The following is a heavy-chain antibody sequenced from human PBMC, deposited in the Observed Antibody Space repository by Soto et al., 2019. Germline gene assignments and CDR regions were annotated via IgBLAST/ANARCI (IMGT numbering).Heavy chain of an antibody. V-gene: IGHV3-13*01. D-gene: IGHD6-25*01. CDR2: IGTAGDT. CDR1: GFTFSSYD. J-gene: IGHJ4*02. Sequence: GGSLRLSCAASGFTFSSYDMHWVRQATGKGLEWVSAIGTAGDTYYPGSVKGRFTISRENAKNSLYLQMNSLRAGDTAVYYCARVPRPRADKTPRYYFDYWGQGTLVTVSS. CDR3: ARVPRPRADKTPRYYFDY.